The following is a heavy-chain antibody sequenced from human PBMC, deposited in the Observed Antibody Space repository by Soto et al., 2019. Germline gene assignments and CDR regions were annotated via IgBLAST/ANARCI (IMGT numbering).Heavy chain of an antibody. V-gene: IGHV1-3*01. Sequence: QVQLVQSGAEVKKPGASVKVSCKASGYTFTSYAMHWVRQAPGQRLEWMGWINAGNGNTKYSQKFQGRVTITRDTSESKAYMELSSLRSEDTAVYYCARNALGYCSGGSCYSGYYYYYMDVWGKGTTVTVSS. D-gene: IGHD2-15*01. CDR1: GYTFTSYA. J-gene: IGHJ6*03. CDR2: INAGNGNT. CDR3: ARNALGYCSGGSCYSGYYYYYMDV.